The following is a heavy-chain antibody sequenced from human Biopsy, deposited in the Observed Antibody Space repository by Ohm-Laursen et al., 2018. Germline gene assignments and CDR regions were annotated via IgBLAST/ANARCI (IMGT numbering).Heavy chain of an antibody. V-gene: IGHV1-24*01. J-gene: IGHJ4*02. CDR3: AADINVWNVNY. CDR2: FAPENGKT. D-gene: IGHD1-1*01. CDR1: GYTLTELS. Sequence: SVKVSCKVSGYTLTELSMHWVRQAPGKGLEWMGGFAPENGKTVYAQNFQARVSITEDTSTDTAYMELRSLRSEDTAVYYCAADINVWNVNYWGQGTQVTVSS.